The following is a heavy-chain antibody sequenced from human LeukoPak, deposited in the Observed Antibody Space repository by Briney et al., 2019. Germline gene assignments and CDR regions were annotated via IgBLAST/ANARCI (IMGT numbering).Heavy chain of an antibody. V-gene: IGHV1-2*06. CDR3: AREKLVAAAGTWLVKDY. D-gene: IGHD6-13*01. CDR2: INPNSGGT. J-gene: IGHJ4*02. CDR1: GYTFTGYY. Sequence: GASVKVSCKASGYTFTGYYMHWVRQAPGQGLEWMGRINPNSGGTNYAQKFQGRVTMTRDTSISTAYMELSRLRFDDTAVYYCAREKLVAAAGTWLVKDYWGQGTLVTVSS.